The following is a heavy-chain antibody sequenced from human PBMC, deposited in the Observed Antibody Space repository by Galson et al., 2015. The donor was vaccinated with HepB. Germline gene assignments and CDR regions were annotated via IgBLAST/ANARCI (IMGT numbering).Heavy chain of an antibody. CDR1: GFTFSSYA. CDR3: ASPPLPEPYCSSTSCPNYFDY. V-gene: IGHV3-30-3*01. J-gene: IGHJ4*02. D-gene: IGHD2-2*01. CDR2: ISYDGSNK. Sequence: SLRLSCAASGFTFSSYAMHWVRQAPGKGLEWVAVISYDGSNKYYADSVKGRFTISRDNSKNTLYLQMNSLRAEDTAVYYCASPPLPEPYCSSTSCPNYFDYWGQGTLVTVSS.